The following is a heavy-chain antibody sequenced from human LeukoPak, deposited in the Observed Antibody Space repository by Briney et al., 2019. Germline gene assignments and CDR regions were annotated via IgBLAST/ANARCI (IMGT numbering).Heavy chain of an antibody. V-gene: IGHV4-39*02. CDR1: GGSINSDSSY. D-gene: IGHD5-18*01. CDR2: IYYSGNT. CDR3: AREVGTERWFDP. Sequence: PSETLSLTCTVSGGSINSDSSYWGWIRQPPGKGLEWIGSIYYSGNTYYNPSLKSRVTISVDTSKNQFSLKLSSVTAADTAVYHCAREVGTERWFDPWGQGTRVTVSS. J-gene: IGHJ5*02.